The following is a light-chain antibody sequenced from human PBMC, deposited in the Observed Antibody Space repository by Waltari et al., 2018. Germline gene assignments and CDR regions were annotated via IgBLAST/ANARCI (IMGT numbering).Light chain of an antibody. CDR2: AAS. CDR3: QQSYSTPYT. Sequence: IQMTQYPSSLSASVADRVTITCRASQSISSYLNWYQQKPGKAPKLLIYAASSLQSGVPSRFSGSGSGTDFTLTISSLQPEDFATYYCQQSYSTPYTFGQGTKLEIK. V-gene: IGKV1-39*01. J-gene: IGKJ2*01. CDR1: QSISSY.